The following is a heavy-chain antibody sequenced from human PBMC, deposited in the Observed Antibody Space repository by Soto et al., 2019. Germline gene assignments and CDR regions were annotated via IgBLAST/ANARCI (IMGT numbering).Heavy chain of an antibody. CDR1: GYSFTSHW. D-gene: IGHD1-1*01. V-gene: IGHV5-10-1*01. CDR2: IDPSDSYT. CDR3: ARRLSGPKEEYNAYYFYGLDV. J-gene: IGHJ6*02. Sequence: PGESLKISCQGSGYSFTSHWITWVRQTPGKGLEWMGRIDPSDSYTNYSPSFQGRVTISADRSISTAFLQWSSLEASDTAIYYCARRLSGPKEEYNAYYFYGLDVWGQGTTVTAP.